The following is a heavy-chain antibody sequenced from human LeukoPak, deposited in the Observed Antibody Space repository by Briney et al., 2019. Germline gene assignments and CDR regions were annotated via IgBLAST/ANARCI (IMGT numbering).Heavy chain of an antibody. V-gene: IGHV1-24*01. D-gene: IGHD4-23*01. Sequence: ASVKVSCKVSGYTLTELSMHWVRQAPGKGLEWMGGFDPEDGETIYAQKFQGRVTMTEDTSTDTAYMELSSLRSEDTAVYYCATSTKYYGGNPNFDYWGQGTLVTVSS. CDR3: ATSTKYYGGNPNFDY. CDR1: GYTLTELS. J-gene: IGHJ4*02. CDR2: FDPEDGET.